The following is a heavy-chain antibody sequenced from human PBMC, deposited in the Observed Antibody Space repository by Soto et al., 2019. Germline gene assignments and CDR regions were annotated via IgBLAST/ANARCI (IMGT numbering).Heavy chain of an antibody. CDR1: GYTFTNYG. V-gene: IGHV1-18*01. CDR2: INPYNGNT. J-gene: IGHJ4*02. Sequence: ASVKVSCKASGYTFTNYGISWVRQAPGQGLEWMGWINPYNGNTNYAQKLQGRVTITTDESASTAYMELSSLRSDDTAIYYCVRVVAIPGYPDNWGQGTLVTVSS. D-gene: IGHD5-12*01. CDR3: VRVVAIPGYPDN.